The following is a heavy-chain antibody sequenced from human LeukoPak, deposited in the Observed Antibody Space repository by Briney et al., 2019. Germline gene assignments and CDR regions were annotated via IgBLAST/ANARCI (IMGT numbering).Heavy chain of an antibody. D-gene: IGHD1-26*01. V-gene: IGHV4-4*07. J-gene: IGHJ4*02. CDR1: GGSISSYY. CDR3: ARGSAWELHYFDY. Sequence: SETLSLTCTVSGGSISSYYLSWIRQPAGKGLEWIGRSYTSGSTNYNPSLKSRVTMSVDTSKNQFSLKLSSVTAADTAVYYCARGSAWELHYFDYWRQGTMVTVCS. CDR2: SYTSGST.